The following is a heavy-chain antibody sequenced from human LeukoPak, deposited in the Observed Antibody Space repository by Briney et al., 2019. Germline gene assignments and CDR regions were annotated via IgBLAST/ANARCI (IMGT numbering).Heavy chain of an antibody. V-gene: IGHV4-34*01. CDR1: GGSFSGYY. Sequence: SETLSLTCAVYGGSFSGYYWSWIRQPPGKGLEWIGEINHSGSTNYSPPLKRRVTISVDTSNNQFSLKLSSVTAADTAVYYCARVIAVAAHFDYWGQGTLVTVSS. CDR3: ARVIAVAAHFDY. CDR2: INHSGST. J-gene: IGHJ4*02. D-gene: IGHD6-19*01.